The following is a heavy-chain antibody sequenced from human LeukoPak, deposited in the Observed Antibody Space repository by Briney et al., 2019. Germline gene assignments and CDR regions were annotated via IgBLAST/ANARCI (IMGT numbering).Heavy chain of an antibody. CDR3: ARGEGDYYGSGSYYLTYYYYYGMDV. D-gene: IGHD3-10*01. J-gene: IGHJ6*02. V-gene: IGHV3-11*01. CDR2: ISSSGSTI. Sequence: GGSLRLSCAASGFTFSDYYMSWIRQAPGKGLEWVSYISSSGSTIYYADSVKGRFTISRDNAKNSLYLQMNSLRAEDTAVYYCARGEGDYYGSGSYYLTYYYYYGMDVWGQGTTVTVSS. CDR1: GFTFSDYY.